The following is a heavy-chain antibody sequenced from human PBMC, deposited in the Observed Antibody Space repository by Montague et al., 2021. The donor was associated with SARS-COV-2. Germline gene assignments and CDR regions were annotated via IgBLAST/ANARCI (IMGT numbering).Heavy chain of an antibody. J-gene: IGHJ6*02. D-gene: IGHD3-9*01. Sequence: TLSLTCTVSGGSISSGGYYWSWIRQHPGKGLEWIGYIYYSGSTYYNPSLKSRVTISVDTSKNQFSLKLSSVTAADMAVYYCAREGGLRYFDWLLRSDYYYYGMDVWGQGTTVTVSS. CDR1: GGSISSGGYY. CDR2: IYYSGST. V-gene: IGHV4-31*03. CDR3: AREGGLRYFDWLLRSDYYYYGMDV.